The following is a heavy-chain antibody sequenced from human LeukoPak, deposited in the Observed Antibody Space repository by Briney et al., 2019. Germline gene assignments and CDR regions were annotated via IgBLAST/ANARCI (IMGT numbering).Heavy chain of an antibody. J-gene: IGHJ4*02. V-gene: IGHV3-66*01. CDR2: IYTSGIT. Sequence: GGSLRLSCAVSGFTVSSNFMSWVRQAPGKGPEWVSVIYTSGITYYADSVKGRFTISRDNSKDTLYLQMNSLRAEDTAVYYCARASSSGWRGNLDYWGQGTLVTVSS. CDR3: ARASSSGWRGNLDY. D-gene: IGHD6-19*01. CDR1: GFTVSSNF.